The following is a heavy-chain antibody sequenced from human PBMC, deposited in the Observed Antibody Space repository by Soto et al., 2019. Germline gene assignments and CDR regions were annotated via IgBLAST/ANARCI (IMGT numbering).Heavy chain of an antibody. CDR1: GFTFDDYA. V-gene: IGHV3-9*01. CDR2: ISWNSGSI. CDR3: ANPAFDY. Sequence: EVQLVESGGGLVQPGRSLRLSCAASGFTFDDYAMHWVRQAPGKGLEWVSGISWNSGSIGYADSVKGRFTISRDNAKNSLYLQMNRLRAEDTALYYCANPAFDYWGQGTLVTVSS. J-gene: IGHJ4*02.